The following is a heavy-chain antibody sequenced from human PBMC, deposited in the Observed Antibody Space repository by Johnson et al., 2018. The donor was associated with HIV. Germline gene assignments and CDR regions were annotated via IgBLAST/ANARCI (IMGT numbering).Heavy chain of an antibody. J-gene: IGHJ3*02. CDR1: GFTFSDYY. D-gene: IGHD1-14*01. CDR3: ARLTTSADGGAFDI. V-gene: IGHV3-11*04. CDR2: ISSTGSTM. Sequence: QVQLLESGGGLVKPGGSLRLSCAASGFTFSDYYMSWIRQAPGKGLEWVSYISSTGSTMYYADSVKGRFTLSRDNAKNSLYLQMNSLRAEDTAVYYCARLTTSADGGAFDIWGQGTMVTVSS.